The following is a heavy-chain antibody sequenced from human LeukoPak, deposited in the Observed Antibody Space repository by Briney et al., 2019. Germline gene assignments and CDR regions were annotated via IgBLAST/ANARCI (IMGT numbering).Heavy chain of an antibody. V-gene: IGHV3-30*18. Sequence: GGSLRLSCAASGFTFSSYGMHWVRQAPGKGLEGVAVISYDGSNKYYADSVKGRFTISRDNSKNTLYLQMNSLRAEDTAVYYCAKDREWFGESVVYRGQGTLVTVSS. CDR3: AKDREWFGESVVY. CDR2: ISYDGSNK. J-gene: IGHJ4*02. D-gene: IGHD3-10*01. CDR1: GFTFSSYG.